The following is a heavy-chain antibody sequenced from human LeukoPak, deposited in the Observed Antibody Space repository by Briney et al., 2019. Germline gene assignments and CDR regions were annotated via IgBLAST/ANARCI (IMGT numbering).Heavy chain of an antibody. CDR2: IVPIFGTA. D-gene: IGHD2-21*01. Sequence: SVKVSCKASGGTFSSYAISWVRQAPGQGLEWMGGIVPIFGTANYAQKFQGRVTITADESTSTAYMELSSLRSEDTAVYYCARGCGGGDCYDYWGQGTLVTVSS. CDR1: GGTFSSYA. CDR3: ARGCGGGDCYDY. V-gene: IGHV1-69*01. J-gene: IGHJ4*02.